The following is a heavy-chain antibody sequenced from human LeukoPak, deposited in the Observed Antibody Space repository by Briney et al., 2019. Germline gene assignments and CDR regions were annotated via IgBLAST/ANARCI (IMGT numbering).Heavy chain of an antibody. CDR3: ARGGGDNWFDP. CDR1: GFTFSSYE. Sequence: GSLRLSCVAPGFTFSSYEMNWVRQAPGKGLEWIGEINHSGSTNYNPSLKSRVTISVDTSKNQFSLKLSSVTAADTAVYYCARGGGDNWFDPWGQGTLVTVSS. J-gene: IGHJ5*02. D-gene: IGHD3-10*01. CDR2: INHSGST. V-gene: IGHV4-34*01.